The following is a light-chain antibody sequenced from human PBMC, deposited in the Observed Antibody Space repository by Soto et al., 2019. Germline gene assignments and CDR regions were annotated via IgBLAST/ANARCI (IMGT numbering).Light chain of an antibody. J-gene: IGLJ3*02. CDR3: CSDAGSSTFV. CDR1: SSDVGSYNL. Sequence: QSALTQPASVSGSPGQSITISCTGTSSDVGSYNLVSWYQQHPGKAPKLMIYEVSKRPSGVSNRFSGSKSGNTASLTISGRQAEDEADYYCCSDAGSSTFVFGGGTKLTVL. CDR2: EVS. V-gene: IGLV2-23*02.